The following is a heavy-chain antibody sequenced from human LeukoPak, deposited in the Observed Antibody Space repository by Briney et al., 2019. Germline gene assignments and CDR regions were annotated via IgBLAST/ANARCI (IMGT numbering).Heavy chain of an antibody. CDR3: ARVSAAGTGYYGMDV. Sequence: ASVKVSCKASGYTFTSYGISWVRQAPGQGLEWMGWISAYNGNTNYAQKLQGRVTMTTDTSTSTAYMELRSLRSDDTAVYYCARVSAAGTGYYGMDVWGQGTTVTVSS. CDR1: GYTFTSYG. D-gene: IGHD6-13*01. CDR2: ISAYNGNT. V-gene: IGHV1-18*01. J-gene: IGHJ6*02.